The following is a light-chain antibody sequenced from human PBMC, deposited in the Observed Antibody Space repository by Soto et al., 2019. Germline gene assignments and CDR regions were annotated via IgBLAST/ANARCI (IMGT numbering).Light chain of an antibody. CDR1: SSDVGGYNY. CDR3: SSYAGSYTYV. J-gene: IGLJ1*01. CDR2: DVS. V-gene: IGLV2-11*01. Sequence: QSVLTQPRSVSGSPGQSVTISCTGTSSDVGGYNYVSWYQQHPGKAPKLMIYDVSKRPSGVPDRFSGSKSGNTASLTISGLQAEDVADYYCSSYAGSYTYVFGTGTKVTV.